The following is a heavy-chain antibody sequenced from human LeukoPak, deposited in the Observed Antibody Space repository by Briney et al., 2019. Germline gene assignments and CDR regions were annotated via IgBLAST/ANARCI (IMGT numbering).Heavy chain of an antibody. J-gene: IGHJ6*03. Sequence: SVKVSCKASGGTFSSYAISWVRQAPGQGLEWMGGIIPTFGTANYAQKFQGGVTITADESTSTAYMELSSLRSEDTAVYYCAADGDSSSWPSFFPYYYYYYMDVWGKGTTVTVSS. CDR1: GGTFSSYA. CDR3: AADGDSSSWPSFFPYYYYYYMDV. D-gene: IGHD6-13*01. CDR2: IIPTFGTA. V-gene: IGHV1-69*13.